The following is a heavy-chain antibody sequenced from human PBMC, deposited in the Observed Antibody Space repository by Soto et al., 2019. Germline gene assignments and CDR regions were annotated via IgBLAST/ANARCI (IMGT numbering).Heavy chain of an antibody. V-gene: IGHV1-69*13. D-gene: IGHD5-12*01. Sequence: ASVKVSCKASGGTFSSYAISWVRQAPGQGLEWMGGIIPIFGTANYAQKFQGRVTITADESTSTAYMELSSLRSEDTAVYYCARGGGSMATINYYYYGMDVWGQGTTVTVSS. CDR2: IIPIFGTA. CDR1: GGTFSSYA. J-gene: IGHJ6*02. CDR3: ARGGGSMATINYYYYGMDV.